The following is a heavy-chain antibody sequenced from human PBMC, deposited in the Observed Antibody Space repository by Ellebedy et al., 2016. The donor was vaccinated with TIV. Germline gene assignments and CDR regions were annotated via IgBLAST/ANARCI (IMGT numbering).Heavy chain of an antibody. CDR2: ISSSSSTI. CDR1: GFTFSSYS. D-gene: IGHD4-17*01. J-gene: IGHJ5*02. V-gene: IGHV3-48*02. Sequence: GGSLRLXXAASGFTFSSYSMNWVRQAPGKGLEWVSYISSSSSTIYYADSVKGRFTISRDNAKNSLYLQMNSLRDEDTAVYYCARHSSGTLPVTTVLGWFDPWGQGTLVTVSS. CDR3: ARHSSGTLPVTTVLGWFDP.